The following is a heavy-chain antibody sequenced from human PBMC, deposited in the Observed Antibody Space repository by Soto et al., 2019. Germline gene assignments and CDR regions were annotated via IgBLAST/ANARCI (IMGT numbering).Heavy chain of an antibody. J-gene: IGHJ4*02. CDR2: ISSSSSYI. V-gene: IGHV3-21*01. CDR3: ARERGGSSSWPFDY. Sequence: GALLLACAASGFTFSSYSMNWVRQAPGKGLEWVSSISSSSSYIYYADSVKVRFTISRDNAKNSLYLQMNSLRAEDTDVYYSARERGGSSSWPFDYWGQGTLVTVYS. CDR1: GFTFSSYS. D-gene: IGHD6-13*01.